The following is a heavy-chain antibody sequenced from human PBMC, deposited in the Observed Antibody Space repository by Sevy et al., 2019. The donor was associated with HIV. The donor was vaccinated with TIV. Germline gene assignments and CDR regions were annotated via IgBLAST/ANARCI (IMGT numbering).Heavy chain of an antibody. Sequence: RGSLRLSCAASGFTVSSNYMIWVRQAPGKGLEWVSVIYSGGSTYYADSVKGRFTISRDNSKNTLYLQMNSLRAEDTAVYYCAREFAAAGIFYYYYMDVWGKGTTVTVSS. V-gene: IGHV3-53*01. CDR2: IYSGGST. D-gene: IGHD6-13*01. J-gene: IGHJ6*03. CDR3: AREFAAAGIFYYYYMDV. CDR1: GFTVSSNY.